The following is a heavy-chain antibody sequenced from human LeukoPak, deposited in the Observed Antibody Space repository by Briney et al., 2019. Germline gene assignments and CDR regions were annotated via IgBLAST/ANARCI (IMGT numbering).Heavy chain of an antibody. J-gene: IGHJ4*02. CDR3: AGGRAYYNVIEF. CDR1: GYTFTDYY. Sequence: ASVKVSCKASGYTFTDYYMHWVRQAPGQGLEWMGWINPNSGGINYAQKFQGRVTMTRDTSISTGYVELSSLTSDDTAVYYCAGGRAYYNVIEFWGQGTLVTVSS. CDR2: INPNSGGI. V-gene: IGHV1-2*02. D-gene: IGHD5-24*01.